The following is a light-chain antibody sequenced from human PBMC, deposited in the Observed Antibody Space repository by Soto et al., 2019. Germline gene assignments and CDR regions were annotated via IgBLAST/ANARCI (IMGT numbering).Light chain of an antibody. J-gene: IGKJ1*01. CDR3: QQYNDNWT. Sequence: DIQMTQSPSTLSSSVGDRVTITCRASQSISSWLAWYQQKPGTAPKLLIYKASTLQTGVPSRFSGSGSETEFTLTISSLQPDDFATYYCQQYNDNWTFGQGTKVEIK. CDR1: QSISSW. CDR2: KAS. V-gene: IGKV1-5*03.